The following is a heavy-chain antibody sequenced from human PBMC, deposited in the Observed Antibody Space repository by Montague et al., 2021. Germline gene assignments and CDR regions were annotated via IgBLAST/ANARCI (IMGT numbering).Heavy chain of an antibody. CDR3: ARGWQKRFDP. Sequence: CAISGDSVSSKDDTWKWLRQTPPRGLQWLGRSYYRSMWNNEYAIPVKSRITVNPDTSKNQFSLLLNSVTPEDTAVYYCARGWQKRFDPWGQGTLVTVSS. D-gene: IGHD5-24*01. CDR2: SYYRSMWNN. CDR1: GDSVSSKDDT. J-gene: IGHJ5*02. V-gene: IGHV6-1*01.